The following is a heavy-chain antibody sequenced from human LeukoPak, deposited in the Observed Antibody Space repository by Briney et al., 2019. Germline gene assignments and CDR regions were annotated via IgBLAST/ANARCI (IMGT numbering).Heavy chain of an antibody. Sequence: PSETLSLTCTVSGGSISYFYWSWIRHPAGKGLEWIGRIYTSGSTNYNPSLKSRVTMSVDTSKKQFSLKLSSVTAADTAVYYCARVRGSSGSYEYYHYMDVWGKGTTVTISS. CDR2: IYTSGST. V-gene: IGHV4-4*07. CDR1: GGSISYFY. CDR3: ARVRGSSGSYEYYHYMDV. J-gene: IGHJ6*03. D-gene: IGHD1-26*01.